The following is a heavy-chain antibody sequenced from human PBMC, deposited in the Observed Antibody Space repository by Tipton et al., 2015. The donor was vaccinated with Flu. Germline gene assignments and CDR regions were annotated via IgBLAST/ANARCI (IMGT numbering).Heavy chain of an antibody. CDR3: ARRDYSNYVSDPKSWFDP. D-gene: IGHD1-7*01. CDR1: GDSISSDYH. Sequence: LRLSCAVSGDSISSDYHWGWIWQFPGKGLEWIGTVSRSGSTIYNPSLKSRVTISIDRSKNQFSLNLKSVTAADMAVYYCARRDYSNYVSDPKSWFDPWGQGTLVAVSS. V-gene: IGHV4-38-2*01. J-gene: IGHJ5*02. CDR2: VSRSGST.